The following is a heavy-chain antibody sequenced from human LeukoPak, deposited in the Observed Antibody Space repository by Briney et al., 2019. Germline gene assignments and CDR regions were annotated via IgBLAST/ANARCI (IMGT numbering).Heavy chain of an antibody. Sequence: PGGSLRLSCAASGFTFNYYAMSWVRQAPGKGLEWVAVISDDGRHNYYADSVKGRFTISRDNSKSTLYLQMNSLRDDDSAAYFCARVYLERLTAGYFDHWGQGTQVTVSP. V-gene: IGHV3-30*04. D-gene: IGHD2-8*01. J-gene: IGHJ4*02. CDR1: GFTFNYYA. CDR2: ISDDGRHN. CDR3: ARVYLERLTAGYFDH.